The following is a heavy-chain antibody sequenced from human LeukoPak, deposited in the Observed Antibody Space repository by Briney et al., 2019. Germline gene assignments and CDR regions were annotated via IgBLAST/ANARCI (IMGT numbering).Heavy chain of an antibody. CDR2: ITGSVVNT. CDR3: VEAHIAAAGNRGY. CDR1: GFTFSSSG. V-gene: IGHV3-23*01. Sequence: GGSLRLSCAASGFTFSSSGMTWVRQAPGKGLEWVSTITGSVVNTYYADSVKGWFTISRDNSKNTLYLQMNSLRAEDTAVYYCVEAHIAAAGNRGYWGQGTLVTVSS. D-gene: IGHD6-13*01. J-gene: IGHJ4*02.